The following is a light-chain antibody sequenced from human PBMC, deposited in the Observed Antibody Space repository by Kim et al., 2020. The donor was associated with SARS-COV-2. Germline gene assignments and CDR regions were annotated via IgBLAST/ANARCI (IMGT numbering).Light chain of an antibody. V-gene: IGLV3-19*01. CDR1: SIRTYY. J-gene: IGLJ2*01. CDR3: NSRDNNDNVL. Sequence: VALGQTVRITCQGDSIRTYYTTWFQQKPGQAPIVVFYGKNNRPSGIPDRFSGSSSGNTASLTITVTQAGDEADYYCNSRDNNDNVLFGGGTRLTVL. CDR2: GKN.